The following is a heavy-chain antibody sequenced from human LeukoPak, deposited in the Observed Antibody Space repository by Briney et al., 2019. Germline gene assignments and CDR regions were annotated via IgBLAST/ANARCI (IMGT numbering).Heavy chain of an antibody. Sequence: SETLSLTCAVYGGSFSGYYWSWIRQPPGKGLEWIGYIYHSGSTYYNPSLKSRVTISVDRSKNQFSLKLSSVTAADTAVYYCARGHSSGWYDYWGQGTLVTVSS. V-gene: IGHV4-34*01. CDR2: IYHSGST. D-gene: IGHD6-19*01. CDR1: GGSFSGYY. J-gene: IGHJ4*02. CDR3: ARGHSSGWYDY.